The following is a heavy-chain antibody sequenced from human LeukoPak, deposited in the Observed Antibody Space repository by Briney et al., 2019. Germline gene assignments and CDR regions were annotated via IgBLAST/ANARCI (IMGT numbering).Heavy chain of an antibody. J-gene: IGHJ1*01. CDR1: GYTFTSYG. CDR2: ISAYNGNT. CDR3: ARDMGSGWYWDEYFQH. Sequence: ASVKVSCKASGYTFTSYGISWVSQAPGQGLEWMGWISAYNGNTNYAHNLPGRVTMTTDIYTSTTYMELRSLRSDDTAVYYCARDMGSGWYWDEYFQHWGQGTLVTVSS. D-gene: IGHD6-19*01. V-gene: IGHV1-18*01.